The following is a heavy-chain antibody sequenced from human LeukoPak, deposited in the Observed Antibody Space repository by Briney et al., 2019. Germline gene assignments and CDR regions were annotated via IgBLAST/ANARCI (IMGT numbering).Heavy chain of an antibody. Sequence: PGGSLRLSCAASGFTFSSYSMNWVRQAPGKGLEWVSYISSSSRTIYYADSVKGRLTISRDNAKNSLYLQMNSLRAEDTAVYYCARGDSSLYGMDVWGQGTTVIVSS. J-gene: IGHJ6*02. V-gene: IGHV3-48*04. D-gene: IGHD6-13*01. CDR3: ARGDSSLYGMDV. CDR2: ISSSSRTI. CDR1: GFTFSSYS.